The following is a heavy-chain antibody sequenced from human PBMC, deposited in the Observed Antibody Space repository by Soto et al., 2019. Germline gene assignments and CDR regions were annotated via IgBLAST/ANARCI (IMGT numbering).Heavy chain of an antibody. D-gene: IGHD3-22*01. CDR3: ARSPDSSGYYPRWYYYGMDV. J-gene: IGHJ6*02. Sequence: PSETLSLTCSVSGGSISGSSFYWVWIRQPPGKGLEWIGEIYHSGSTNYNPSLKSRVTISVDKSKNQFSLKLSSVTAADTAVYYCARSPDSSGYYPRWYYYGMDVWGQGTTVTVS. CDR1: GGSISGSSFY. V-gene: IGHV4-39*07. CDR2: IYHSGST.